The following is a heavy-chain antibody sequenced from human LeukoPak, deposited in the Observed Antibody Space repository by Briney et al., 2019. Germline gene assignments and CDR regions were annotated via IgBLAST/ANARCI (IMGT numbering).Heavy chain of an antibody. CDR2: INSDGTTT. D-gene: IGHD3-22*01. V-gene: IGHV3-74*01. Sequence: GGSLRLSCAASGFSFSNSWMHWVRQAPGKGLVWVSRINSDGTTTYYADSVKGRFTISRDNAKNSLYLQMNSLRAEDTAIYYCILSSGYMYYFDYWGQGTLVTVSS. CDR1: GFSFSNSW. J-gene: IGHJ4*02. CDR3: ILSSGYMYYFDY.